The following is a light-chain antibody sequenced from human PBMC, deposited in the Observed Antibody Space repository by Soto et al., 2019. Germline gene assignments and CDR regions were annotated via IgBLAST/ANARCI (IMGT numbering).Light chain of an antibody. CDR2: DAS. V-gene: IGKV3-20*01. CDR3: QQYGCSPLT. CDR1: QSVSSSY. J-gene: IGKJ1*01. Sequence: EIVLTQSPGTLSLSPGERATLSCRASQSVSSSYLAWYQQKPGQAPRLLIYDASTRATGIPDRISGSGSGTDFTCTISRLEPEYVAVYYCQQYGCSPLTFGQGTRVEIK.